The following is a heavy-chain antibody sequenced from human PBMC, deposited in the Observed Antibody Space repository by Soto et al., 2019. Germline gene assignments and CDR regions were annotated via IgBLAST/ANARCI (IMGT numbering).Heavy chain of an antibody. CDR3: VRDLFYDRDLGGFDP. D-gene: IGHD3-22*01. CDR2: IHSGGST. J-gene: IGHJ5*02. Sequence: EVQLVESGGGLIQPGGSLRLSCAASGFTVSSNYMSWVRQAPGKGLEWVSVIHSGGSTYYADSVKGRFTISSDNLKNTLYLQMNNLRADDTAVYYCVRDLFYDRDLGGFDPWGQGTLVTVSS. CDR1: GFTVSSNY. V-gene: IGHV3-53*01.